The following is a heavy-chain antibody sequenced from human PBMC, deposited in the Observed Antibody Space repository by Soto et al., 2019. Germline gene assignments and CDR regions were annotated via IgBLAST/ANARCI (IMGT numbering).Heavy chain of an antibody. CDR2: IKSKTDGGTT. V-gene: IGHV3-15*01. J-gene: IGHJ3*02. CDR1: GFTFSNAW. Sequence: GGSLRLSCAASGFTFSNAWMSWVRQAPGKGLEWVGRIKSKTDGGTTDYAAPVKGRFTISRDDSKNTLYLQMNSLKTEDTAVYYCTKMLIEYYYDSSGYYSIEAFDIWGQGTMFTVSS. D-gene: IGHD3-22*01. CDR3: TKMLIEYYYDSSGYYSIEAFDI.